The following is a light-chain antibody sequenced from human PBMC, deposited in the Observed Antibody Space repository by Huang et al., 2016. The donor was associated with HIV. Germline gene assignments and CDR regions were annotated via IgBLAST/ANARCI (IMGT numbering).Light chain of an antibody. CDR2: GTA. CDR3: QQYNNWPPLT. J-gene: IGKJ4*01. CDR1: QSVSTN. Sequence: EIVMTQSPATLSVSPGERATLSCRASQSVSTNLAWYQQKAGQAPRLLMEGTATRATGGPARFSGSGSGTEFTLTISSLQSEDFAVYYCQQYNNWPPLTFGGGTRVEIK. V-gene: IGKV3-15*01.